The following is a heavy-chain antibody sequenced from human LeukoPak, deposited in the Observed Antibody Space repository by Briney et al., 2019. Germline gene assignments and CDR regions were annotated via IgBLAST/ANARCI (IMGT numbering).Heavy chain of an antibody. CDR3: AREIVAAIGFDY. V-gene: IGHV3-30*04. J-gene: IGHJ4*02. CDR1: EFTFSSYA. D-gene: IGHD5-12*01. Sequence: PGRSLRLSCAASEFTFSSYAMHWVRQAPGEGLGWVAVISYVGSNEYYADSVKGRFTISRDNSRNTLYLQMNSLRADDTAIYYCAREIVAAIGFDYWGQGTLVTVSS. CDR2: ISYVGSNE.